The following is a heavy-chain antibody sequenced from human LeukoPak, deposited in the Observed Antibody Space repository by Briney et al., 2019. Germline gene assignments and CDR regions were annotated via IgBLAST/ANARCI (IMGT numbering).Heavy chain of an antibody. V-gene: IGHV4-39*07. CDR3: ARGSSWYHENYYYYYMDV. J-gene: IGHJ6*03. CDR1: GGSISSYY. CDR2: IYYSGST. Sequence: SETLSLTCTVSGGSISSYYWGWIRQPPGKGLEWIGSIYYSGSTYYNPSLKSRVTISVDTSKNQFSLKLSSVTAADTAVYYCARGSSWYHENYYYYYMDVWGKGTTVTVSS. D-gene: IGHD6-13*01.